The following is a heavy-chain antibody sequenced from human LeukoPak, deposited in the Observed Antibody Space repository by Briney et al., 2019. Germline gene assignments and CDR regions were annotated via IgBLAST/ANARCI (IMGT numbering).Heavy chain of an antibody. CDR3: ARMGDQRHCSSTSRVCPDAFDI. CDR1: GGSISSGSYY. D-gene: IGHD2-2*01. J-gene: IGHJ3*02. CDR2: IYTSGST. Sequence: PSQTLSLTCTVSGGSISSGSYYWSWIRQPAGKGLEWIGRIYTSGSTNYNPSLKSRVTISVDTSKNQFSLKLSSVTAADTAVYYCARMGDQRHCSSTSRVCPDAFDIWGQGTMVTVSS. V-gene: IGHV4-61*02.